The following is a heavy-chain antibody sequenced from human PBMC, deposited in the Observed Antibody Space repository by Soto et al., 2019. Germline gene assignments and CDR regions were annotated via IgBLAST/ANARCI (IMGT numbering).Heavy chain of an antibody. J-gene: IGHJ4*02. V-gene: IGHV3-74*01. CDR2: ICDDGATT. Sequence: GESLTLSCVVSGVTLSMYWRHWVRQVPGQRRVWVSRICDDGATTNYADSVRGRSTIARDNSKNTLYIQMYNTKPDDTAIYYCTRGHRAVSSETGDHWGQGTPVTVSS. D-gene: IGHD3-10*01. CDR3: TRGHRAVSSETGDH. CDR1: GVTLSMYW.